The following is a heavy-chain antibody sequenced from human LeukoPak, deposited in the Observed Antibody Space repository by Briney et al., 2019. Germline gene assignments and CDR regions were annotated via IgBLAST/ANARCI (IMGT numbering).Heavy chain of an antibody. Sequence: GASVKVSCKASGYTFTGYYMHWVRQAPGQGLGWMGWINPNSGGTNYAQKFQGRVTMTRDTSISTAYMELSRLRSDDTAVYYCARVADIVVVVAATRRCWFDPWGQGTLVTVSS. V-gene: IGHV1-2*02. CDR3: ARVADIVVVVAATRRCWFDP. CDR1: GYTFTGYY. J-gene: IGHJ5*02. D-gene: IGHD2-15*01. CDR2: INPNSGGT.